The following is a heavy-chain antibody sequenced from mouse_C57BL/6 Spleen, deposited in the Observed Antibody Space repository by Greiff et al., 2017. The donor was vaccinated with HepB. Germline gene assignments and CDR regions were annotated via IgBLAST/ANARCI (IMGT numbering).Heavy chain of an antibody. Sequence: QVHVKQPGAELVKPGASVKLSCKASGYTFTSYWMPWVKQGPGRGLEWFGRIDLNSGDTKYNEKFKSKANLTVDKPSSTAYMQLSSRTSEDSAVYYCTRRLYQHEYYAMEDWGKGTSVTVSS. CDR1: GYTFTSYW. J-gene: IGHJ4*01. CDR2: IDLNSGDT. CDR3: TRRLYQHEYYAMED. D-gene: IGHD2-12*01. V-gene: IGHV1-72*01.